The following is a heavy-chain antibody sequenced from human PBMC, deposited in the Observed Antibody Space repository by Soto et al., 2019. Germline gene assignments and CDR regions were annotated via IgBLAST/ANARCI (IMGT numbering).Heavy chain of an antibody. CDR3: ARRGYYAISAFDI. CDR1: GGSICSSSYY. J-gene: IGHJ3*02. Sequence: PSETLSLTCTVSGGSICSSSYYWGWIRQPPGKGLEWIGSIYYSGSTYYNPSLKSRVTISVDTSKNQFSLKLSSVTAADTAVYYCARRGYYAISAFDIWGQGTMVTVSS. V-gene: IGHV4-39*01. D-gene: IGHD2-8*01. CDR2: IYYSGST.